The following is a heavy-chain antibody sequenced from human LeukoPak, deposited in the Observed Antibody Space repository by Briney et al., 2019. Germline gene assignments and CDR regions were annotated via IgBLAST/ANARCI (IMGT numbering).Heavy chain of an antibody. Sequence: SETLSLTCAVYGGSFSGYYWSWVRQPPGKGLEWIGEINHSGSTNYNPSLKSRVTISVDTSKNQFSLKLSSVTAADTAVYYCARYGSGSFDYWGQGTLVTVSS. D-gene: IGHD3-10*01. J-gene: IGHJ4*02. CDR2: INHSGST. CDR3: ARYGSGSFDY. CDR1: GGSFSGYY. V-gene: IGHV4-34*01.